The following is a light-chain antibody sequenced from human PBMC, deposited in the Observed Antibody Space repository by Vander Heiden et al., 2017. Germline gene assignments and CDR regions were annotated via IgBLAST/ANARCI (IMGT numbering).Light chain of an antibody. Sequence: HSALTQPAPVSGSPAQSITIPCPETSSAVGGYNLVSWYQQHPGKAPNLLIYEVSKRPSGVSNRFSGSKSGNTASLTISGLQAEDEADYYCCSSAGSSTSWVFGGGTKLTVL. CDR2: EVS. J-gene: IGLJ3*02. CDR3: CSSAGSSTSWV. CDR1: SSAVGGYNL. V-gene: IGLV2-23*02.